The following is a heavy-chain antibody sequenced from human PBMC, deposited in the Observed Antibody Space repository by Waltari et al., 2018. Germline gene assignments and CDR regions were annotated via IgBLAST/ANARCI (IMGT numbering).Heavy chain of an antibody. CDR3: ARQTWIQLXLYAFDI. J-gene: IGHJ3*02. D-gene: IGHD5-18*01. CDR2: IYYSGST. CDR1: GGSISSXSYY. V-gene: IGHV4-39*01. Sequence: QLQLXXSGPGLVKPSETLSLTCXVSGGSISSXSYYWGXIRQPPGKGLEWVGSIYYSGSTYXNPSLKSRVTISXDTXKNXXXLXLSSVTAAXXAVYXCARQTWIQLXLYAFDIXGQGTMVTVXS.